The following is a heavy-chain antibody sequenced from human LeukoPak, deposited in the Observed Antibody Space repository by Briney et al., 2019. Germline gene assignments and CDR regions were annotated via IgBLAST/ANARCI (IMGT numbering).Heavy chain of an antibody. CDR2: ILYDGSNK. J-gene: IGHJ4*02. Sequence: GRSLRLSCAASGFTFSSYGMHWVRQAPGKGLEWVAIILYDGSNKYYADSVKGRFTISRDNSKNTLYLQMNSLRAEDTAMYYCAKDGWFGELPNYFDYWGQGTLVTVSS. V-gene: IGHV3-30*18. CDR3: AKDGWFGELPNYFDY. CDR1: GFTFSSYG. D-gene: IGHD3-10*01.